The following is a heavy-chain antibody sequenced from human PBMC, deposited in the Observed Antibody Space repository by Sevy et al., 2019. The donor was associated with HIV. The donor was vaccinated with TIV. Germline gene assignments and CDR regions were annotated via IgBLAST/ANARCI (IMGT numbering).Heavy chain of an antibody. D-gene: IGHD3-10*01. J-gene: IGHJ4*02. V-gene: IGHV3-13*01. CDR1: GFTFSSYD. Sequence: GGSLRLSCAASGFTFSSYDMHWDRQATGKGLEWVSAIGTAGDTYYPGPVKGRFTISRENAKNSLYLQMNSLRAGDTAVYYCARAGRITMVRGVIIRERYFDYWGQGTLVTVSS. CDR2: IGTAGDT. CDR3: ARAGRITMVRGVIIRERYFDY.